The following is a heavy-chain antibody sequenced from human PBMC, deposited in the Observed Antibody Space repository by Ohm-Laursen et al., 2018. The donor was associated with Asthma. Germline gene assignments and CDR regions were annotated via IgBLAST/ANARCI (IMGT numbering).Heavy chain of an antibody. CDR2: ISFDGSNK. D-gene: IGHD6-13*01. CDR1: GFTFNSYG. J-gene: IGHJ4*02. CDR3: AKDVLGFVAAAQD. Sequence: SLRLSCAAAGFTFNSYGIHWVRQAPGKGLEWVAVISFDGSNKYYADSVKGRFTISRDNSKNTLYLQMNSLRAEDTAIYYCAKDVLGFVAAAQDWGQGTLVTVSS. V-gene: IGHV3-30*18.